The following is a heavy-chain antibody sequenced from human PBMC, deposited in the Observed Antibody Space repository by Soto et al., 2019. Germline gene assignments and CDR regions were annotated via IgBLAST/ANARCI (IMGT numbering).Heavy chain of an antibody. CDR3: ARVPEIRYCSSTSCQYYYYMDV. CDR2: MNPNSGNT. Sequence: ASVKVSCKASGYTFTSYDINWVRQATGQGLEWMGWMNPNSGNTGYAQKFQGRVTMTRNTSISTAYMELSSLRSEDTAVYYCARVPEIRYCSSTSCQYYYYMDVWGKGTTVTVSS. CDR1: GYTFTSYD. D-gene: IGHD2-2*01. V-gene: IGHV1-8*01. J-gene: IGHJ6*03.